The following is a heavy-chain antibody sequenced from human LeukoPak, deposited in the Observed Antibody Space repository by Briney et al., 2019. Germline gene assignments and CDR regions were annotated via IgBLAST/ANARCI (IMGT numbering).Heavy chain of an antibody. V-gene: IGHV3-7*01. CDR2: IKRDESEK. J-gene: IGHJ4*02. D-gene: IGHD6-13*01. CDR1: GFTFSSNW. Sequence: GGSLRLSCAASGFTFSSNWMSWVRQAPGKGLEWVANIKRDESEKYYVDSVKGRFTISRDSAKNSLYLQMNSLRAEDTAVYYCARSIAAATFDYWGQGTLVTVSS. CDR3: ARSIAAATFDY.